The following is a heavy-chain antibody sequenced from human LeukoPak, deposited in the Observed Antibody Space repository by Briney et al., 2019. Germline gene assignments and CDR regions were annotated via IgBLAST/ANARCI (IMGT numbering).Heavy chain of an antibody. CDR1: GFTFSSYA. CDR2: ISYDGSNK. D-gene: IGHD6-6*01. V-gene: IGHV3-30-3*01. CDR3: ARDWLDGSSYSWFDP. Sequence: PGRSLRLFCAASGFTFSSYAMHWVRQAPGKGLEWGAVISYDGSNKYHADSVKGRFTISRDKSKNTLYLQMNSLRAEDTAVYYCARDWLDGSSYSWFDPWGQGTLVTVSS. J-gene: IGHJ5*02.